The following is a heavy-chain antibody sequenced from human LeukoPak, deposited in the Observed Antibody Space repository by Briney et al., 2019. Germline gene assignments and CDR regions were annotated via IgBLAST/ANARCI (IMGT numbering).Heavy chain of an antibody. CDR2: INGDGSIT. CDR3: ASDSPYYGMDV. J-gene: IGHJ6*02. CDR1: GFTFSSYA. Sequence: PGGSLRLSCAASGFTFSSYAMHWVRQAPGKGLLWVARINGDGSITAYADSVKGRFTISRDNAENTLYLQMNSLRVENTAVYHCASDSPYYGMDVWGQGTTVTVSS. V-gene: IGHV3-74*01.